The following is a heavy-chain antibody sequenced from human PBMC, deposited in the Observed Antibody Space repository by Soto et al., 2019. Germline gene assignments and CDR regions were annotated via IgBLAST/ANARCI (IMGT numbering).Heavy chain of an antibody. J-gene: IGHJ3*02. Sequence: EVQLEESGGGSVQLGESLRVSCVASGFTFRNQWMHWVRQVPGKGLVWVCRINGDGTRASYADFVKGRFTISRDNAQNLLFLQLNSLRVDDTGVYHGARGGVAGRGDAIDIWGPGTTVAVSS. CDR3: ARGGVAGRGDAIDI. D-gene: IGHD3-10*01. CDR2: INGDGTRA. V-gene: IGHV3-74*01. CDR1: GFTFRNQW.